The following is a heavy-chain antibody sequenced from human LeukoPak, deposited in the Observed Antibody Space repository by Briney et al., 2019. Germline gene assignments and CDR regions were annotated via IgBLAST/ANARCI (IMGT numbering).Heavy chain of an antibody. CDR2: INHSGST. V-gene: IGHV4-34*01. D-gene: IGHD3/OR15-3a*01. CDR1: GGPFSGYY. Sequence: SETLSLTCAVYGGPFSGYYWSWIRQPPGKGLEWIGEINHSGSTNYNPSLKSRVTISVDTSKNQFSLKLSSVTAADTAVYYCARQTGSGLFILPGGQGTLVTVSS. CDR3: ARQTGSGLFILP. J-gene: IGHJ4*02.